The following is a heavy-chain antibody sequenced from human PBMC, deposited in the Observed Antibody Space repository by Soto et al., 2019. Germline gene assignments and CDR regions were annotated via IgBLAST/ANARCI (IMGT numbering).Heavy chain of an antibody. CDR2: MYNTGST. CDR3: ARDLWGYCGTDCYPLDV. CDR1: GGTISRYY. V-gene: IGHV4-59*01. Sequence: QVQLQESGPGLMKPSETLSLTCTVSGGTISRYYWSWIRQPPGKGLEWIGYMYNTGSTVYNPSFKRRVTISVDTSKNQFSLKLNSVTAADTAVYYCARDLWGYCGTDCYPLDVWGQGTTVTVSS. D-gene: IGHD2-21*02. J-gene: IGHJ6*02.